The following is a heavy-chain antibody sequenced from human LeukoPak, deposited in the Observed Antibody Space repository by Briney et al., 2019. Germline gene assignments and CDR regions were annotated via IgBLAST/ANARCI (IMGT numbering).Heavy chain of an antibody. D-gene: IGHD6-19*01. CDR1: VYTFTIYD. V-gene: IGHV1-8*01. CDR2: MNPNRGNT. J-gene: IGHJ4*02. Sequence: GASLKVSSKASVYTFTIYDINCGRQAPGQGLERMGWMNPNRGNTGYAQKFQGRVTMTRNTSISTAYMELSSLSSKATAVYYCARGRGWGYFDYWGQGPLVPVSS. CDR3: ARGRGWGYFDY.